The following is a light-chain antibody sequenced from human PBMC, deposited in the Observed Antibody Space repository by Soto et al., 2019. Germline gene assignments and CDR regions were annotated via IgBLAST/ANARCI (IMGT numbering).Light chain of an antibody. V-gene: IGKV1-39*01. Sequence: DIQMTQSPSSLSASVGDRVNITCRASHSVYNYFHWYQQKPGKAPRLLVHSAVKLEFEVPSRFSGSGSGTDFALTISGLQPEYFASYYCQQTYIDPISFGQGTRL. CDR3: QQTYIDPIS. J-gene: IGKJ5*01. CDR2: SAV. CDR1: HSVYNY.